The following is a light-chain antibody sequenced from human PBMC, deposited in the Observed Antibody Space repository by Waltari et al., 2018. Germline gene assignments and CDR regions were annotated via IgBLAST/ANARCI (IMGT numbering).Light chain of an antibody. CDR1: QYVSNN. CDR2: DAS. V-gene: IGKV3D-15*01. J-gene: IGKJ4*01. CDR3: QQYNDWPALT. Sequence: IVMTQSPATLSVSPGERATLSCRASQYVSNNIAWYQQRPGQAPRLLIYDASTRATGIPVRLSGSGSGTEFTLTISSLQSEDFALYYCQQYNDWPALTFGGGTKVEIK.